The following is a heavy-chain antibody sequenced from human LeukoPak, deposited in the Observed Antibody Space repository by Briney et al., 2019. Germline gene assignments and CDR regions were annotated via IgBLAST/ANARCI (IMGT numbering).Heavy chain of an antibody. CDR3: ARDSSGSRNYPYWLDP. Sequence: ASVKVSCKASGYTFTSYGISWVRQAPGQGLEWMGWISAYNGNTNYAQKLQGRVTMTTDTSTTTAYMELRSLRSDDTAVYYCARDSSGSRNYPYWLDPWGQGTLVTVSS. CDR1: GYTFTSYG. D-gene: IGHD1-7*01. CDR2: ISAYNGNT. V-gene: IGHV1-18*04. J-gene: IGHJ5*02.